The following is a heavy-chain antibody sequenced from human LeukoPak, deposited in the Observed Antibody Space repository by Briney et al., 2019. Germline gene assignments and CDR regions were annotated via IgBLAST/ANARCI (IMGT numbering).Heavy chain of an antibody. D-gene: IGHD2-15*01. CDR2: INHSGST. Sequence: SETLSLTCAVYGGSFSGYYWSWIRQPPGKGLEWIGEINHSGSTNYNPSLKSRVTVSVDTSKNQFSLKLSSVTAADTAVYYCARGRRVVVAATSYYYYGMDVWGQGTTVTVSS. CDR3: ARGRRVVVAATSYYYYGMDV. J-gene: IGHJ6*02. V-gene: IGHV4-34*01. CDR1: GGSFSGYY.